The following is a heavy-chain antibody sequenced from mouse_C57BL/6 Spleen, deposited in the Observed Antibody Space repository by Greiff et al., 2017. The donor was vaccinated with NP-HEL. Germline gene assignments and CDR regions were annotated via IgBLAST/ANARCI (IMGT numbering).Heavy chain of an antibody. CDR1: GYAFSSSW. CDR3: ARSEAYYSNYGGYFDV. Sequence: VKLQESGPELVKPGASVKISCKASGYAFSSSWMNWVKQRPGKGLEWIGRIYPGDGDTNYNGKFKGKATLTADKSSSTAYMQLSSLTSEDSAVYFCARSEAYYSNYGGYFDVWGTGTTVTVSS. CDR2: IYPGDGDT. J-gene: IGHJ1*03. V-gene: IGHV1-82*01. D-gene: IGHD2-5*01.